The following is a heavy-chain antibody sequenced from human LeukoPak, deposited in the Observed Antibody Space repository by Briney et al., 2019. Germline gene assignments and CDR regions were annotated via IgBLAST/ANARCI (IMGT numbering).Heavy chain of an antibody. Sequence: SETLSLTCTVSGGSISSYYWSWIRQPAGKGLEWIGRIYTSGSTNYNPSLKSRVTMSVDTSKNQFSLKLSSVTAADTAVYYCARLATLSTVAARGRTWFDAWGQGTLVTVSS. D-gene: IGHD6-6*01. CDR1: GGSISSYY. V-gene: IGHV4-4*07. CDR3: ARLATLSTVAARGRTWFDA. J-gene: IGHJ5*02. CDR2: IYTSGST.